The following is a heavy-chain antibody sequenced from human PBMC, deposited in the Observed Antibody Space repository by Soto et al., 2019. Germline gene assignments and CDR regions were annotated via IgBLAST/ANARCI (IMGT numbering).Heavy chain of an antibody. CDR2: IFHSGST. D-gene: IGHD2-2*01. J-gene: IGHJ4*02. V-gene: IGHV4-39*01. Sequence: QLQLQESGPGLLKPSETLSLTCTVSGGCIRSSGYYWGWIRRPPGMGLEWIGSIFHSGSTLYTPSLNGRVTISVDTSKTQFSLKMTSVTAADTAVYYCARHATYCSSNSCYEFDFWGQGSLVTVSS. CDR3: ARHATYCSSNSCYEFDF. CDR1: GGCIRSSGYY.